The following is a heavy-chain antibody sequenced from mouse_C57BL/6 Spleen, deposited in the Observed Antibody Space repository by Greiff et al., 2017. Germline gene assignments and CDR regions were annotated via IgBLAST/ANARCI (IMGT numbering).Heavy chain of an antibody. CDR1: GYTFTSYW. J-gene: IGHJ1*03. CDR3: ARDYYGSSYWYFDV. Sequence: VQLQQPGAELVKPGASVKLSCKASGYTFTSYWMHWVKQRPGRGLEWIGRIDPKSGGTKYNEKFKSKATLTVDKPSSTAYMQLSSLTSEDSAVYYCARDYYGSSYWYFDVWGTGTTVTVSS. D-gene: IGHD1-1*01. V-gene: IGHV1-72*01. CDR2: IDPKSGGT.